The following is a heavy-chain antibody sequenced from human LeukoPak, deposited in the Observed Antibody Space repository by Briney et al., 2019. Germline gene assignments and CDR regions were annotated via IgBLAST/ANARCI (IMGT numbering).Heavy chain of an antibody. V-gene: IGHV4-39*01. CDR2: IFYSGGT. CDR3: AGLDYGSGSYYPTFFDY. D-gene: IGHD3-10*01. Sequence: SETLSLTCSVSGGSMSSSSDYWGWIRQPPGKGLEWIGSIFYSGGTYYNPSLKSRVTLSVDTSKNQFSLKLSSVTAADTAVYYCAGLDYGSGSYYPTFFDYWGQGTLVTVSS. CDR1: GGSMSSSSDY. J-gene: IGHJ4*02.